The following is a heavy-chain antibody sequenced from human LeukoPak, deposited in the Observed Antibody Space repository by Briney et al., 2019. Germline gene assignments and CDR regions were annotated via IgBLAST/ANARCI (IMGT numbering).Heavy chain of an antibody. D-gene: IGHD1-14*01. CDR1: AYTLTDYY. J-gene: IGHJ6*03. CDR2: INPNTGDT. CDR3: AKVTNYYYMDV. V-gene: IGHV1-2*02. Sequence: AAVKVSCKASAYTLTDYYIHWVRQAPGQGLEWMGWINPNTGDTHNAQKILGRVTMTRDTSVSTASMELSRLTSGETAVYYCAKVTNYYYMDVWGKGTTVTVS.